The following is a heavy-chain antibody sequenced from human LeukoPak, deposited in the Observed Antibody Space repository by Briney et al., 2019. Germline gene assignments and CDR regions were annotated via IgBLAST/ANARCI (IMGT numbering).Heavy chain of an antibody. J-gene: IGHJ4*02. Sequence: PGGSLRLSCAASGFTVSSNYMSWVRQAPGKGLEWVSVIYSGGSTYYADSVKSRFTISRDNSKNTLYLQMNSLRAEDTAVYYCARARIAAAGYYFDYWGQGTLVTVSS. CDR2: IYSGGST. CDR3: ARARIAAAGYYFDY. V-gene: IGHV3-53*01. D-gene: IGHD6-13*01. CDR1: GFTVSSNY.